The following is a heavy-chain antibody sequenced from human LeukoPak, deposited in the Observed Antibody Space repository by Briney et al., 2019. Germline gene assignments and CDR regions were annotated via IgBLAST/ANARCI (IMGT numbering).Heavy chain of an antibody. J-gene: IGHJ4*02. Sequence: PSETLSLTCAVYGASFNGYYWNWIRQPPGKGREWIGEINHSGSTYYNPSLKSRVTISVDTSKNQFSLKLNSVTAADTAVYYCARVSGYSYGGNDYWGQGTLVTVSS. V-gene: IGHV4-34*01. D-gene: IGHD5-18*01. CDR2: INHSGST. CDR3: ARVSGYSYGGNDY. CDR1: GASFNGYY.